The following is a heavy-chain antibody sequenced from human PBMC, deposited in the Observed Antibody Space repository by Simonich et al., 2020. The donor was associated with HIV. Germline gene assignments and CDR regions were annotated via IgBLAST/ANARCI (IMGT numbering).Heavy chain of an antibody. V-gene: IGHV4-34*01. D-gene: IGHD2-2*01. CDR2: INHSGGT. CDR1: GGSFSGYY. CDR3: ARGFYQRLYYFDY. J-gene: IGHJ4*02. Sequence: QVQLQQWGAGLLKPSETLSLTCAVYGGSFSGYYWSWIRQPPGKGLEWIGKINHSGGTNDNPSLKSRVTISVDTSKNQFSLKLSSVTAADTAVYYCARGFYQRLYYFDYWGQGTLVTVSS.